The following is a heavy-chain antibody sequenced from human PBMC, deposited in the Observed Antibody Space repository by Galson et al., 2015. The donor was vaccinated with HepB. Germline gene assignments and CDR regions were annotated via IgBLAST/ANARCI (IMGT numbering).Heavy chain of an antibody. J-gene: IGHJ5*01. CDR3: ATEGDTSSFGS. D-gene: IGHD6-6*01. V-gene: IGHV3-11*01. CDR2: SSHRGTTT. CDR1: GFTLSDYY. Sequence: LRLSCAASGFTLSDYYMNWIRQAPGKGLEWLAYSSHRGTTTYYADSVKGRFIISRDNAKNVLDLQMNSLRAEDTALYYCATEGDTSSFGSWGQGTLVIVSS.